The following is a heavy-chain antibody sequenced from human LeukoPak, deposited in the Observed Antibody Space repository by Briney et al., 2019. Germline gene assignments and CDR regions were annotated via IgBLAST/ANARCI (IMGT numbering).Heavy chain of an antibody. D-gene: IGHD4-17*01. CDR1: GYTFNRYY. V-gene: IGHV1-2*02. Sequence: SVKLSCKVSGYTFNRYYMHWVRQAPAQGREWMGWINPNRGGTNHAQKFQGRVTMTRDTSISTAYMELSRLTSDDTAAYFCARSFIDYGAMQWALDIWGQGTMVTVSS. CDR2: INPNRGGT. CDR3: ARSFIDYGAMQWALDI. J-gene: IGHJ3*02.